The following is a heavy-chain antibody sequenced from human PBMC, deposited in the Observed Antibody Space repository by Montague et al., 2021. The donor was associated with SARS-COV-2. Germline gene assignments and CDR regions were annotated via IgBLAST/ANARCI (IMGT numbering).Heavy chain of an antibody. V-gene: IGHV4-38-2*02. CDR2: SYHSRTT. D-gene: IGHD3-10*01. CDR3: ARAPYYGPEKPYQFDY. J-gene: IGHJ4*02. CDR1: GYSINSNYY. Sequence: SETLSLTCTVSGYSINSNYYWGWIRQPPGKGLEWIGCSYHSRTTHYHPSLRSRVTISLDTSNNHFSLKVTSVTAADTAVYYCARAPYYGPEKPYQFDYWGRGTLVTVSS.